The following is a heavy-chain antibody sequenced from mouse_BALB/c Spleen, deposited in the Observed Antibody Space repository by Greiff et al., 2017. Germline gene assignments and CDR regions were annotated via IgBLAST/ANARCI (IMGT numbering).Heavy chain of an antibody. Sequence: EVQLVESGGGLVQPGGSLKLSCAASGFTFSSYGMSWVRQTPDKRLELVATINSNGGSTYYPDSVKGRFTISRDNAKNTLYLQMSSLKSEDTAMYYCARDYDTWFAYWGQGTLVTVSA. CDR3: ARDYDTWFAY. CDR2: INSNGGST. J-gene: IGHJ3*01. D-gene: IGHD2-12*01. V-gene: IGHV5-6-3*01. CDR1: GFTFSSYG.